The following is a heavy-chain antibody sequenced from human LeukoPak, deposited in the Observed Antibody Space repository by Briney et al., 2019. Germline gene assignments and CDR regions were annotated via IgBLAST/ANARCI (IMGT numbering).Heavy chain of an antibody. CDR3: ARYSSGWYQYNYFDY. Sequence: SETLSLTCAVYGGSFSGYYWSWIRQPPGKGLEWIGEINHSGSTNYSPSLKSRVTISVDTSKNQFSLKLSSVTAADTAVYYCARYSSGWYQYNYFDYWGQGTLVTVSS. V-gene: IGHV4-34*01. J-gene: IGHJ4*02. CDR2: INHSGST. D-gene: IGHD6-19*01. CDR1: GGSFSGYY.